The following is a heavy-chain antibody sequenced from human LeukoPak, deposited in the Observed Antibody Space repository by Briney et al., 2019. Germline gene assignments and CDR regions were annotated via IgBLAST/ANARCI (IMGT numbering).Heavy chain of an antibody. J-gene: IGHJ6*03. CDR3: ARVPYRSNWYWRNYDYYMDV. Sequence: PSETLSLTCAVYGGSFSDYYWSWIRQPPGKGLEWIGEINHSGSTNYNPSLKSRVTISVDTSKNQFSLKLSSVTAADTAVYYCARVPYRSNWYWRNYDYYMDVWGKGTTVSISS. V-gene: IGHV4-34*01. CDR2: INHSGST. CDR1: GGSFSDYY. D-gene: IGHD6-13*01.